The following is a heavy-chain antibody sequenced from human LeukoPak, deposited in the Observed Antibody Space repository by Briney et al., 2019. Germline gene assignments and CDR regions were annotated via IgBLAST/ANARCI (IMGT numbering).Heavy chain of an antibody. J-gene: IGHJ4*02. CDR3: VHRSYSDSYYYYDY. CDR2: IYWGDSN. D-gene: IGHD5-18*01. Sequence: SGPTLVNPTQTLTLTCTFSGFSLSTSITGVIWIRQPPGKALEWIALIYWGDSNVYSPSLKSRLTFTKDISKNQVVLTMTNVDPVDTATYYCVHRSYSDSYYYYDYWGQGTRVTVSS. V-gene: IGHV2-5*02. CDR1: GFSLSTSITG.